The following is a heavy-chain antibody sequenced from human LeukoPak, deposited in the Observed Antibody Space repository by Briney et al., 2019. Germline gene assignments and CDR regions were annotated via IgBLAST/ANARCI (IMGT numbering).Heavy chain of an antibody. CDR2: INPNSGGT. V-gene: IGHV1-2*02. D-gene: IGHD3-22*01. CDR1: GYTFTGYY. Sequence: APVRVSCKXSGYTFTGYYMHWVRQAPGQGLEWMGWINPNSGGTNYAQKFQGRVTMTRDTSISTAYMELSRLRSDDTAVYYCVRGMYYDSSGYRRGWGQGTLVTVSS. CDR3: VRGMYYDSSGYRRG. J-gene: IGHJ4*02.